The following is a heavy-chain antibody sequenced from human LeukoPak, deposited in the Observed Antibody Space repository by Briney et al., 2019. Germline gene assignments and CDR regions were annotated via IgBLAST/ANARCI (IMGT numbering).Heavy chain of an antibody. Sequence: SGGSLRLSCAASGFTFSSYWMHWVRQAPGKGLVWVSRISSDGSSTSFADSVKGRFTISTDNAKNTLYLQMNSLRAEDTAVYYGARGGVRGSIDYWGQGTLVTVSS. CDR2: ISSDGSST. J-gene: IGHJ4*02. CDR3: ARGGVRGSIDY. D-gene: IGHD3-10*01. V-gene: IGHV3-74*01. CDR1: GFTFSSYW.